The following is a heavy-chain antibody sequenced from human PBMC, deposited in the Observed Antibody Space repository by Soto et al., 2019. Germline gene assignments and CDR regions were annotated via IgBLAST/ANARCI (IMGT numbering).Heavy chain of an antibody. Sequence: QVQLVQSGAEVKKPGASVKVSCKASGYTFTSYYKHWVRQAPGQGLEWMGIINPSGGSTSYAQKSQGRVTMTRDTSTSTVNMELSSLRSEDTAVYYCARDRYCSGGSCYKGSDYYYYGMDVWGQGTTVTVSS. D-gene: IGHD2-15*01. CDR1: GYTFTSYY. CDR3: ARDRYCSGGSCYKGSDYYYYGMDV. CDR2: INPSGGST. V-gene: IGHV1-46*01. J-gene: IGHJ6*02.